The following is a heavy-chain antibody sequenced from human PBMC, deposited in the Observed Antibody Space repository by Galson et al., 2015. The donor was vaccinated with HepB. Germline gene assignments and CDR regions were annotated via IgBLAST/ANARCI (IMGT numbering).Heavy chain of an antibody. CDR3: AILFDLLDY. J-gene: IGHJ4*02. CDR1: GFSLSSYW. D-gene: IGHD3-9*01. V-gene: IGHV3-7*01. Sequence: SLRLSCAASGFSLSSYWMTWVRQAPGKGLEWVASINQDGSERRYGGSVEGRFTISRDNAKNSLFLQMNNLRVADTAVYYCAILFDLLDYWGQGTLVTVSS. CDR2: INQDGSER.